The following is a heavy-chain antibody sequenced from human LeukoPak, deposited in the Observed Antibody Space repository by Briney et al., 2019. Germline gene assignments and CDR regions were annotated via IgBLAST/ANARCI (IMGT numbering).Heavy chain of an antibody. D-gene: IGHD3-22*01. V-gene: IGHV4-38-2*02. Sequence: PSETLSLTCTVSGYSISSGYYWGWIRQPPGKGLEWIGSIYHSGSTYYNPSLKSRVTISVDTSKNQFSLKLSSVTAADTAVYYCARDAITMIVVVSTWDWYFDLWGRGTLVTVSS. CDR1: GYSISSGYY. CDR2: IYHSGST. CDR3: ARDAITMIVVVSTWDWYFDL. J-gene: IGHJ2*01.